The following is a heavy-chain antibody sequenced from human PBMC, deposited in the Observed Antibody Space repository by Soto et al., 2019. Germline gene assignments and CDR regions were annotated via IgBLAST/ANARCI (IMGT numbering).Heavy chain of an antibody. D-gene: IGHD3-10*01. CDR3: ASAKEESWGDHWFFDL. CDR2: FIPIFGTT. J-gene: IGHJ2*01. Sequence: QVQLVQSGAEVKQPGSSVRVSCKASGGTFSIYAISWVRQAPGHGLEWMGGFIPIFGTTNFAHKWQGRVTITADESTSTAYMELSSLRSEDTAVYYCASAKEESWGDHWFFDLWGRGTLVTVSS. CDR1: GGTFSIYA. V-gene: IGHV1-69*01.